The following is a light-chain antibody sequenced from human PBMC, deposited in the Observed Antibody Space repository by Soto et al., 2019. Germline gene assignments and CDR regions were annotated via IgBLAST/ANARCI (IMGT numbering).Light chain of an antibody. CDR2: GAS. J-gene: IGKJ4*01. Sequence: EIVLTQSPGTLSLSPGERATLSCRASQSITNNYLAWYQQKLGQAPRLLIFGASSRATGIPDRFSGSGSGTDFTLTISRLEPEDFAVYYCQHYGISLTFGGGTKVDIK. CDR1: QSITNNY. V-gene: IGKV3-20*01. CDR3: QHYGISLT.